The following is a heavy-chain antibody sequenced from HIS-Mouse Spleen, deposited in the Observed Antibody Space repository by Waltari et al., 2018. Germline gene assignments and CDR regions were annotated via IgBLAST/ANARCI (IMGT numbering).Heavy chain of an antibody. CDR3: ARDPLWSSSSRAFDI. CDR2: INPNSGGT. Sequence: QVQLVQSGAEVKKPGASVKVPCKASGYTFTGYYMHLVPPAPGQGLEWMGWINPNSGGTNYAQKFQGRVTMTRDTSISTAYMELSRLRSDDTAVYYCARDPLWSSSSRAFDIWGQGTMVTVSS. V-gene: IGHV1-2*02. J-gene: IGHJ3*02. D-gene: IGHD6-13*01. CDR1: GYTFTGYY.